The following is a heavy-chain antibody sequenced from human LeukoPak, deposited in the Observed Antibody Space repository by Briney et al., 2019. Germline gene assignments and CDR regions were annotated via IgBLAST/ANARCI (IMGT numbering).Heavy chain of an antibody. Sequence: ASVKVSCKASGYTFTGYYMHWGRQAPGQGLEWMGRINPNSGGTNYAQKFQGRVTMTRDTSISTAYMELSRLRSDDTAVYYCARRSSGSSLDFDYWGQGTLVTVSS. V-gene: IGHV1-2*06. D-gene: IGHD3-10*01. CDR3: ARRSSGSSLDFDY. CDR1: GYTFTGYY. CDR2: INPNSGGT. J-gene: IGHJ4*02.